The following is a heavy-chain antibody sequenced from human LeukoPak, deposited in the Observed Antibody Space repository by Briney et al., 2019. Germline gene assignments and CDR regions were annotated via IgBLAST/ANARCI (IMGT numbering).Heavy chain of an antibody. D-gene: IGHD3-10*01. V-gene: IGHV4-34*01. CDR3: ARPRYGSGSLDS. J-gene: IGHJ4*02. Sequence: SETLSLTCAVSGVSFSGHYWTWIRQPPGKGLEWVGEINHSGSTTYNPSLNNRVTISVDTSKNQFSLKMSSVTAADTAVYYCARPRYGSGSLDSWGQGTLVTVSS. CDR1: GVSFSGHY. CDR2: INHSGST.